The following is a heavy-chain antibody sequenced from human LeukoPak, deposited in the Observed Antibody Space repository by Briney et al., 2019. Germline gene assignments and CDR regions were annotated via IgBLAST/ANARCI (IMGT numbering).Heavy chain of an antibody. D-gene: IGHD3-22*01. CDR2: IYTSGST. J-gene: IGHJ4*02. CDR3: AREYDSSGYHHYYFDY. CDR1: GGSISSYS. V-gene: IGHV4-4*07. Sequence: SETLSLTCTVSGGSISSYSWSWIRQPAGKGLEWIGRIYTSGSTNYNPSLKSRVTMSVDTSKNHFSLKLSSVTAADTAVYYCAREYDSSGYHHYYFDYWGQGTLVSLSS.